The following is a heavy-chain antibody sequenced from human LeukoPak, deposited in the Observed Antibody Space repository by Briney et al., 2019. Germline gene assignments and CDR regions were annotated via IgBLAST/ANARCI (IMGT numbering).Heavy chain of an antibody. Sequence: RASVKVSCKASGYTFTSYDINWVRQATGQGLEWMGWMNPHSGNTGYAQKFQGRVTMTRNTSISTAYMELSSLRYEDTAVYYCALGGYRSTTFDYWGQGTLVTVSS. D-gene: IGHD3-16*02. CDR1: GYTFTSYD. J-gene: IGHJ4*02. V-gene: IGHV1-8*01. CDR3: ALGGYRSTTFDY. CDR2: MNPHSGNT.